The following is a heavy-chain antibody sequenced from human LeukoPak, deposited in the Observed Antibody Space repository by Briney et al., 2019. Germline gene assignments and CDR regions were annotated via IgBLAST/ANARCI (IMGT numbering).Heavy chain of an antibody. Sequence: GSVKVSCKASGYTFTRYYMHWVRQAPGQGLEWMGWINPNSGGTNYAQKFQGRVTMTRDTSISTAYMELSRLRSDDTAVYYCARDTCSSTSCSSGPWGQGTLVTVSS. CDR3: ARDTCSSTSCSSGP. J-gene: IGHJ5*02. V-gene: IGHV1-2*02. D-gene: IGHD2-2*01. CDR2: INPNSGGT. CDR1: GYTFTRYY.